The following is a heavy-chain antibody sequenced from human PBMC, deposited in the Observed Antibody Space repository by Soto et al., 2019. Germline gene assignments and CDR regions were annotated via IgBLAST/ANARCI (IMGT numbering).Heavy chain of an antibody. J-gene: IGHJ3*02. CDR2: IYYSGST. CDR3: ARYGHDYGDYVFAFDI. V-gene: IGHV4-31*03. CDR1: GGSISSGGYY. D-gene: IGHD4-17*01. Sequence: QVQLQESGPGLVKPSQTLSLTCTVSGGSISSGGYYWSWIRQHPGKGLEWIGYIYYSGSTYYNPSLTSRVTISVDTSKNQFSLKLSSVTAADTGVYYCARYGHDYGDYVFAFDILGQGTMVTVSS.